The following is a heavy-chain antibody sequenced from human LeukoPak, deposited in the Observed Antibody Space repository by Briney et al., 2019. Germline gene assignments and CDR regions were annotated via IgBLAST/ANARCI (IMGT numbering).Heavy chain of an antibody. CDR2: IRHDGTNK. V-gene: IGHV3-30*02. Sequence: PGGSLRLSCATSGISFSRFGIHWVRQAPGKGLEWVASIRHDGTNKYNADSVKGRFTISRDNSKNTLYLQMNSLRPEDTAVYYCTKDKELGPKYFQQWGQGTLVSVSS. CDR1: GISFSRFG. D-gene: IGHD1-7*01. CDR3: TKDKELGPKYFQQ. J-gene: IGHJ1*01.